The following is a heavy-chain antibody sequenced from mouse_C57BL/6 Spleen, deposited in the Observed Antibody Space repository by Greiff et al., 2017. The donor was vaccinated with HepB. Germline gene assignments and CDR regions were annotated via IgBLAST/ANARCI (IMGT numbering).Heavy chain of an antibody. CDR3: AKSYYGSSYRYFDV. CDR2: IDPSDSET. J-gene: IGHJ1*03. CDR1: GYTFTSYW. D-gene: IGHD1-1*01. Sequence: QVQLQQPGAELVRPGSSEKLSCKASGYTFTSYWMHWVKQRPIQGLEWIGNIDPSDSETHYNQKFKDKATLTVDKSSSTAYMQLSSLTSEDSAVYYCAKSYYGSSYRYFDVWGTGTTVTVSS. V-gene: IGHV1-52*01.